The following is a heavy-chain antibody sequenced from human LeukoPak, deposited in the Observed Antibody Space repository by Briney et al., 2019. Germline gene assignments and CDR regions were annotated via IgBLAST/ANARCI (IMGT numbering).Heavy chain of an antibody. J-gene: IGHJ4*02. V-gene: IGHV1-69*04. Sequence: SVKVSCKASGGTFTNLAISWVRQAPGQGLEWMGRIIPTTGVANYAQEFQGRVTITADKSTSPAYMELSSLRSEDTAVYYCARAPPRLDGYILYYWGQGTLVTVFS. D-gene: IGHD5-24*01. CDR1: GGTFTNLA. CDR2: IIPTTGVA. CDR3: ARAPPRLDGYILYY.